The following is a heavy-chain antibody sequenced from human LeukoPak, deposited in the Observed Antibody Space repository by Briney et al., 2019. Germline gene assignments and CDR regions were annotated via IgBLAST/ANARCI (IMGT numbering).Heavy chain of an antibody. V-gene: IGHV3-23*01. D-gene: IGHD1-1*01. CDR2: ISGSGGNT. CDR1: GFTFSNNP. J-gene: IGHJ4*02. Sequence: GGSLRLSCVGSGFTFSNNPLSWVRQAPGKGLEWVSAISGSGGNTYYADSVRGRFTISRDNSKNTLFLQMNTLRADDTAVYYCASTKQARRYFDYWGQGTLVTVSS. CDR3: ASTKQARRYFDY.